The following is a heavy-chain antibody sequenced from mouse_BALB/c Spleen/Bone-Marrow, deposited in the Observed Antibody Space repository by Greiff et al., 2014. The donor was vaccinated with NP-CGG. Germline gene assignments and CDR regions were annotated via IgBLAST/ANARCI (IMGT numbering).Heavy chain of an antibody. CDR1: GFNIKDTY. CDR3: ARYYYGSSLFDY. V-gene: IGHV14-3*02. D-gene: IGHD1-1*01. Sequence: VQLQQSGAELVKPGASVKLSCTASGFNIKDTYMHWVKQRPEQGLEWIGRIDPANGNTKYDPKFQGKATITADTSSNTAYLQRSSLTSEDTAVYYCARYYYGSSLFDYWGQGTTLTVSS. J-gene: IGHJ2*01. CDR2: IDPANGNT.